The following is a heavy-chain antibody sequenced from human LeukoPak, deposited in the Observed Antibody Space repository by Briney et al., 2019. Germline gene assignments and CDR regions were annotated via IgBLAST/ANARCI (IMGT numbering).Heavy chain of an antibody. D-gene: IGHD2-2*01. Sequence: GASVKVSCKASGYTFTDYYLHWVRQAPGQGFEWMGWINPNSGDTNYAQKFQGRGTMTRDTSISTAHMEMSRLRSDDTAVYYCARANFLYCSSTTCLFDYWGQGTLVTVSS. V-gene: IGHV1-2*02. CDR2: INPNSGDT. CDR3: ARANFLYCSSTTCLFDY. CDR1: GYTFTDYY. J-gene: IGHJ4*02.